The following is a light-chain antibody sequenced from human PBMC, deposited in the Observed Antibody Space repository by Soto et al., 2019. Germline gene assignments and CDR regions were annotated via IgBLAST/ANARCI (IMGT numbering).Light chain of an antibody. CDR3: QQSYITPWT. CDR1: QSITNY. Sequence: DIQMTQSPSSLSTSVGDRVTITCRASQSITNYLNWYQQKPGKVPKLLIYAASRLQSGVPSRFSGRGSGTDFTLTINSLQPEDFAIYYCQQSYITPWTFGQGTKVEIK. J-gene: IGKJ1*01. CDR2: AAS. V-gene: IGKV1-39*01.